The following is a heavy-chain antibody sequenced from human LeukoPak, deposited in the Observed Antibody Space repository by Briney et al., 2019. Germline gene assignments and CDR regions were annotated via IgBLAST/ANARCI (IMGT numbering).Heavy chain of an antibody. CDR1: GFTFSSYG. V-gene: IGHV3-64D*09. CDR3: VKTIAGAGNFDY. CDR2: ISPNGGNT. D-gene: IGHD6-13*01. J-gene: IGHJ4*02. Sequence: AGGSLRLSCSASGFTFSSYGMEWVRQAPGKGLEFVSVISPNGGNTYYADSVKGRFTISRDNSKKTMYLQMSSLRAEDTAVYYCVKTIAGAGNFDYWGQGTLVTVS.